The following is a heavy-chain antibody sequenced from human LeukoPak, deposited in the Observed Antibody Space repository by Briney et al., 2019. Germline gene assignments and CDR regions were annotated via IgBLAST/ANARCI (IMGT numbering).Heavy chain of an antibody. CDR3: TTRLQHHFDY. J-gene: IGHJ4*02. D-gene: IGHD4-11*01. CDR1: GFTFSSYT. Sequence: GGSLRLSCATSGFTFSSYTMNWVRQTPGKGLEWVSTISDRARNTHYADSVNGRFTIPRDDFLNMVYLQMDRLTVEDTAVYYCTTRLQHHFDYWGQGTQVTVSS. V-gene: IGHV3-23*01. CDR2: ISDRARNT.